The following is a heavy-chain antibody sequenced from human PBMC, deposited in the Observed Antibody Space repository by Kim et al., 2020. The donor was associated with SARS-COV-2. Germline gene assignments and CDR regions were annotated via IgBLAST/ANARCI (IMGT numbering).Heavy chain of an antibody. CDR2: ISSSGTTI. D-gene: IGHD1-26*01. CDR3: ARDRTYYQEDAYVE. J-gene: IGHJ4*02. CDR1: GFTFSDYY. Sequence: GGSLRLSCAASGFTFSDYYMSWIRQGPGKGPAWVSSISSSGTTIYYADSVKGRFTISRDNAKNSLYLQMNSLRAEDTAVYYCARDRTYYQEDAYVEWGQGTLVTVSS. V-gene: IGHV3-11*01.